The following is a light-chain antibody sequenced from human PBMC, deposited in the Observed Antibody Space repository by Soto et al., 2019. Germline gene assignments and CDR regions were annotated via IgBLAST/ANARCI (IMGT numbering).Light chain of an antibody. Sequence: DIQMTQSPSALSAFLGDRVTITCRARQGISYYLVWYQQKPGKVPKLLIYAASTLQSGVPPRFSGTGSGTDFTLTSSSLQPEDVATYYCQNYYSAPCTFGPGTKVDIK. CDR2: AAS. J-gene: IGKJ3*01. CDR3: QNYYSAPCT. V-gene: IGKV1-27*01. CDR1: QGISYY.